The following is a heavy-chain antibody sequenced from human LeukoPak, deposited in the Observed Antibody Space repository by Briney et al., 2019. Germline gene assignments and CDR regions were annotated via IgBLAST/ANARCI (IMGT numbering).Heavy chain of an antibody. CDR1: GGTFSSYA. CDR2: IIPIFGTA. D-gene: IGHD2-21*02. Sequence: SVKVSCKASGGTFSSYAISWVRQAPGQGLEWMGGIIPIFGTANYAQKFQGRVTITADESTGTAYMELSSLRSEDTAVYYCAIFPTYCGGDCYDTNFDYWGQGTLVTVSS. CDR3: AIFPTYCGGDCYDTNFDY. J-gene: IGHJ4*02. V-gene: IGHV1-69*13.